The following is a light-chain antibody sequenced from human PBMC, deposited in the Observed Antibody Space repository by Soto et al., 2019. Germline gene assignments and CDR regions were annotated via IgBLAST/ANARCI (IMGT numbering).Light chain of an antibody. CDR1: QSARSF. J-gene: IGKJ4*01. V-gene: IGKV3-11*01. CDR3: QQRNSWPLT. Sequence: EIVLTQSPAALSLSPGARATLSFTASQSARSFLAWYQQKPGQAPRLLIYDGFNRATGIPAKFSASGSATDFTLSISSTEPEYFAVYYGQQRNSWPLTFGGGTNLEMK. CDR2: DGF.